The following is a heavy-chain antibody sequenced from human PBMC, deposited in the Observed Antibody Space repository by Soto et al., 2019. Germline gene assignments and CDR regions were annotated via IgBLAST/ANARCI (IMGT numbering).Heavy chain of an antibody. CDR2: INHSGST. Sequence: SETLSLTCAVYGGSFSGYYWSWIRQPPGKGLEWIGEINHSGSTNYNPSLKSRVTISVDTSKNQFSLKLSSVTAADTAVYYCARARRLPAAMAALRGGYMDVWGKGTTVTVSS. CDR3: ARARRLPAAMAALRGGYMDV. CDR1: GGSFSGYY. V-gene: IGHV4-34*01. J-gene: IGHJ6*03. D-gene: IGHD2-2*01.